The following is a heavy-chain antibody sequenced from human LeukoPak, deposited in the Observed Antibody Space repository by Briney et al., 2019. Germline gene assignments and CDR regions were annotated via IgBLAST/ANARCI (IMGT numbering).Heavy chain of an antibody. D-gene: IGHD3-10*01. CDR1: GYTFTTYG. V-gene: IGHV1-18*01. Sequence: ASVKVSCKASGYTFTTYGISWVRQAPGQELEWMGWISPYNGNTNYAQKVQGRVTMTTDTSTSTAYMELRSLRSDDTAVYYCARDTWYYGSGTADYFDYWGQGTLVTVSS. J-gene: IGHJ4*02. CDR3: ARDTWYYGSGTADYFDY. CDR2: ISPYNGNT.